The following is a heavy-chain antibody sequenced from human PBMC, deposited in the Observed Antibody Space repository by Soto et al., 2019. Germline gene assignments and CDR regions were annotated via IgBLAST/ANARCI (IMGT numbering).Heavy chain of an antibody. CDR3: ARWLSSGSFIDY. D-gene: IGHD1-26*01. J-gene: IGHJ4*02. CDR2: ISAYNGNT. V-gene: IGHV1-18*04. CDR1: CYTFTSYG. Sequence: SSVKVSCKASCYTFTSYGISWVRQAPGQGLEWMGWISAYNGNTNYAQKLQGRVTMTTDTSTSTAYMELRSLRSDDTAVYYCARWLSSGSFIDYWGQGTLVIVSS.